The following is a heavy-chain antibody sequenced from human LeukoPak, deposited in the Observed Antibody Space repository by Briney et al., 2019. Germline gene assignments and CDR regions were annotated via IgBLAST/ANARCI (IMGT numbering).Heavy chain of an antibody. CDR3: AREKGYMVRGKLGY. V-gene: IGHV4-4*07. D-gene: IGHD3-10*01. CDR2: IYTSGST. Sequence: MTSETLSLTCTVSGGSISSYHWSWIRQPAGKGLEWIGRIYTSGSTNYNPSLKSRVTMSVDTSKNQFSLKLSSVTAADTAAYYCAREKGYMVRGKLGYWGQGTLVTVSS. CDR1: GGSISSYH. J-gene: IGHJ4*02.